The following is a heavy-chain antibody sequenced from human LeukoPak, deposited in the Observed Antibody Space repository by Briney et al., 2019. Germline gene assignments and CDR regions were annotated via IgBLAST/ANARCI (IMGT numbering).Heavy chain of an antibody. Sequence: PGGSLRLSCAASGFTFSSYAMSWVRQAPGKGLEWVSAISGSGGSTYYADSVKGRFTISRDNSKNTLYLQMNGLRTEDTAVYYCAKDRLLNCRGDCYIFDYWGQGTVVTVSS. D-gene: IGHD2-21*02. CDR1: GFTFSSYA. J-gene: IGHJ4*02. CDR2: ISGSGGST. V-gene: IGHV3-23*01. CDR3: AKDRLLNCRGDCYIFDY.